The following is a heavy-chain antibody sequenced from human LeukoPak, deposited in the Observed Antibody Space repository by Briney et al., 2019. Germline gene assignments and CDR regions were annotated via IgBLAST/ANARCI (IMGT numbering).Heavy chain of an antibody. D-gene: IGHD5-12*01. CDR2: IVPILGIA. V-gene: IGHV1-69*02. Sequence: SVKVSCKTSGGTFSSYTISWVRQAPGQGLEWMGRIVPILGIANYAQKFQGRVTITADKSTSTAYMELSSLRSEDTAVYYCARALGYDPPAYWGQGTLVTVSS. CDR3: ARALGYDPPAY. J-gene: IGHJ4*02. CDR1: GGTFSSYT.